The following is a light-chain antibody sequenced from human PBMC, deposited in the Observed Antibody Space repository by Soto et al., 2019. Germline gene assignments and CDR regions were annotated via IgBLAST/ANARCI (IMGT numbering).Light chain of an antibody. V-gene: IGLV2-18*02. Sequence: QSALTQPPSVSGSPGQSVTISCSGTSTGVGSHNSVSWYKQPPGTSPKLMIFEVNNRPSGVPDRFSESKSGTTSSLTISGPQHEDEDDYYCSSYIASINSHVFGTGTKLTVL. CDR1: STGVGSHNS. J-gene: IGLJ1*01. CDR3: SSYIASINSHV. CDR2: EVN.